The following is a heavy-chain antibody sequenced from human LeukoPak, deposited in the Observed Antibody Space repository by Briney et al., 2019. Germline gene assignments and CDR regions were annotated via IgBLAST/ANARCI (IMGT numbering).Heavy chain of an antibody. V-gene: IGHV4-61*02. CDR1: GGSISSGTYY. J-gene: IGHJ4*02. D-gene: IGHD5-18*01. CDR3: AREGGYSYGDTPLHFDY. Sequence: SETLSLTCTVSGGSISSGTYYWSWIRQPAGRGLEWIGRVHTSGDTNYNPSLKSRVTISVDTSTNQFSLKLSSVTAADTAVYYCAREGGYSYGDTPLHFDYWGQGTLVTVSS. CDR2: VHTSGDT.